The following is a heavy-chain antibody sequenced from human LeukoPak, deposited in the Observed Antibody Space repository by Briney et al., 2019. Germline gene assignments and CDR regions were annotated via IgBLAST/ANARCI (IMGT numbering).Heavy chain of an antibody. Sequence: SQTLSLTCSVSGGSISSGSYYWSWIRQPAGKGLEWIGRFYTSGSTNYNPSLKSRVTISVDTSKNQFSLKLSSVTAADTAVYYCARGLFVPFWSGLLRRKSAFDIWGQGTMVTVSS. CDR1: GGSISSGSYY. CDR2: FYTSGST. CDR3: ARGLFVPFWSGLLRRKSAFDI. J-gene: IGHJ3*02. D-gene: IGHD3-3*01. V-gene: IGHV4-61*02.